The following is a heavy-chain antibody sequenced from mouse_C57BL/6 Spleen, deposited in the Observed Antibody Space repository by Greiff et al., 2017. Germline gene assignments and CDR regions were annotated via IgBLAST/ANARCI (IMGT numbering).Heavy chain of an antibody. CDR1: GYSITSGYY. D-gene: IGHD1-1*01. CDR3: ARGSNYAMDY. CDR2: ISYDGSN. Sequence: EVQLQQSGPGLVKPSQSLSLTCSVTGYSITSGYYWNWIRQFPGNKLEWMGYISYDGSNNYNPSLKNRISITRDTSQNQFFLKLNSVTTEDTATYYCARGSNYAMDYWGQGTSVTVSS. J-gene: IGHJ4*01. V-gene: IGHV3-6*01.